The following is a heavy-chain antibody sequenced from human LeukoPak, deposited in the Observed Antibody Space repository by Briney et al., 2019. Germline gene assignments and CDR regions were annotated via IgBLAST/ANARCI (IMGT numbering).Heavy chain of an antibody. Sequence: ASVKVSCKASGYTFTSYGISWVRQAPGQGLEWMGWISAYNGNTNYAQKLQGRVTMTTDTSTSTAYMELSRLRSDDTAVYYCARDQRVSGYSGYDYYYGMDVWGQGTTVTVSS. D-gene: IGHD5-12*01. CDR3: ARDQRVSGYSGYDYYYGMDV. CDR2: ISAYNGNT. CDR1: GYTFTSYG. J-gene: IGHJ6*02. V-gene: IGHV1-18*01.